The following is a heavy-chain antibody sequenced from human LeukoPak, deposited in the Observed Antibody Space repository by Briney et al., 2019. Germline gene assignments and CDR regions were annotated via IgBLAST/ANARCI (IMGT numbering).Heavy chain of an antibody. J-gene: IGHJ6*02. V-gene: IGHV1-18*01. CDR2: ISGYNGNT. D-gene: IGHD6-19*01. Sequence: ASVKVSCKASGYTFTSYGISWVRQAPGQGLEWMGWISGYNGNTNFAQKLQGSVTMTTDTSTSTAYMELGSLRSDDTAVYYCARDSSGWSYVYYYYGMDVWGQGTTGTVSS. CDR3: ARDSSGWSYVYYYYGMDV. CDR1: GYTFTSYG.